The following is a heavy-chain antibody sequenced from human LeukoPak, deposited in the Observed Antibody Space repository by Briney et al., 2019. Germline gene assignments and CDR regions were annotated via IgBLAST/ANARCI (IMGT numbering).Heavy chain of an antibody. CDR2: INHSGST. J-gene: IGHJ6*02. CDR3: ARLPRDYYGSGSYWDYYYYGMDV. CDR1: GGSFSGYY. V-gene: IGHV4-34*01. D-gene: IGHD3-10*01. Sequence: SETLSLTCAVYGGSFSGYYWSWIRQPPGKVLEWIGEINHSGSTNYNPSLKSRVTISVDTSKNQFSLKLSSVTAADTAVYYCARLPRDYYGSGSYWDYYYYGMDVWGQGTTVTVSS.